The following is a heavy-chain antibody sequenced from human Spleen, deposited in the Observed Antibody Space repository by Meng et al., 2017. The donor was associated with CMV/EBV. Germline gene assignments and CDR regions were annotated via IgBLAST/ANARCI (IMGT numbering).Heavy chain of an antibody. CDR3: VRDLVGNRDY. CDR2: IDTDGTIT. J-gene: IGHJ4*02. D-gene: IGHD1-14*01. V-gene: IGHV3-74*01. CDR1: GFTFSDYW. Sequence: EVQVVESGGGLVQPGGALSLSCTDSGFTFSDYWMHWVRQVPGEGLVWVSRIDTDGTITSYADSVKGRFTISRDNAKNTLYLQMNSLRAGDSGVYYCVRDLVGNRDYWGQGTLVTVSS.